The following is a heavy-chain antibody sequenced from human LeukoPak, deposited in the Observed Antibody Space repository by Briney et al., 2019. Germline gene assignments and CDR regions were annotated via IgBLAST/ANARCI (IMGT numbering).Heavy chain of an antibody. V-gene: IGHV4-31*03. CDR1: GGSISSGGYY. J-gene: IGHJ4*02. D-gene: IGHD3-22*01. Sequence: PSETLSLTCTVSGGSISSGGYYWSWIRQHPGKGLEWIGYIYYSGSTYYNPSLKSRVTISVDTSKNQFSLKLSSVTAADTAVYYCARGEGGDSSGYYPDHYFDYWGQGTLVTVSS. CDR3: ARGEGGDSSGYYPDHYFDY. CDR2: IYYSGST.